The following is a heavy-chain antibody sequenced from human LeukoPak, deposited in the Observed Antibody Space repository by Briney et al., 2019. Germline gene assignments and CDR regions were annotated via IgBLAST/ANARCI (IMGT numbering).Heavy chain of an antibody. Sequence: ASVKVSCKASGFTFTSSAMQWVRQARGQRLEWIGWIVVGSGNTNYAQKFQERVTITRDMSTSTAYMELSSLGSEDTAVYYCARDRVLDRAYSSSLGDDAFDIWGQGTMVTVSS. CDR1: GFTFTSSA. CDR2: IVVGSGNT. CDR3: ARDRVLDRAYSSSLGDDAFDI. D-gene: IGHD6-6*01. V-gene: IGHV1-58*02. J-gene: IGHJ3*02.